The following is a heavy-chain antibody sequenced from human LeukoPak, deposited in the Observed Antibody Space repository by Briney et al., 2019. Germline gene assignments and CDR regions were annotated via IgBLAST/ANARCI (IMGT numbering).Heavy chain of an antibody. Sequence: GGSLRLSCAASGFTVSSTYMSWVRQAPGKGLGWVSVIYSGGSTYYADCVKGRFTISRDNSKNTLYLQINSLRAKDTDVYYCARDSGELTAIDYWGQGTLVTVSS. J-gene: IGHJ4*02. CDR3: ARDSGELTAIDY. V-gene: IGHV3-53*01. CDR1: GFTVSSTY. CDR2: IYSGGST. D-gene: IGHD1-26*01.